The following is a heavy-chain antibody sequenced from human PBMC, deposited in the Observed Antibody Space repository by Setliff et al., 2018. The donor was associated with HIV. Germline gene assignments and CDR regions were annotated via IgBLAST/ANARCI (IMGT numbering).Heavy chain of an antibody. J-gene: IGHJ5*02. Sequence: PSETLSLTCTVSGDSSSNDYWTWVRQPPGKGLEFIGYISYSGSTNYDPSLKSRITISVDTSKNQLSLKLSSMTAADTAMYYCARGRYYYDSSTYPNWFDPWGQGTLVTVSS. D-gene: IGHD3-22*01. V-gene: IGHV4-59*08. CDR3: ARGRYYYDSSTYPNWFDP. CDR1: GDSSSNDY. CDR2: ISYSGST.